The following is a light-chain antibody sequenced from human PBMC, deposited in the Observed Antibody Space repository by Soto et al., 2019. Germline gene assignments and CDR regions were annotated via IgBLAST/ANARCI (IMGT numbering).Light chain of an antibody. CDR3: QQYNNWPMT. J-gene: IGKJ1*01. Sequence: IVMTQSPATLSVSPGERATLSCRASQSVSSNLAWYQQKPGQAPRLLIYGASTRATGIPARFSGSGSGTEFTLTISSLQSEDFAVYYCQQYNNWPMTFGQGTKVDI. CDR2: GAS. V-gene: IGKV3-15*01. CDR1: QSVSSN.